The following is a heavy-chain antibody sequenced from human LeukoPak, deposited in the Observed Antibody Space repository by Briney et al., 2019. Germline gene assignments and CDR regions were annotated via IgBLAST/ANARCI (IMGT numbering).Heavy chain of an antibody. CDR1: GFTFSSYS. J-gene: IGHJ4*02. CDR2: ISSSSSYI. V-gene: IGHV3-21*01. Sequence: GSLRLSCAASGFTFSSYSMNWVRQAPGKGLEWASSISSSSSYIYYADSVKGRFTISRDNAKNSLYLQMNSLRAEDTAVYYCARAEQQLDYFDYWGQGTLVTVSS. CDR3: ARAEQQLDYFDY. D-gene: IGHD6-13*01.